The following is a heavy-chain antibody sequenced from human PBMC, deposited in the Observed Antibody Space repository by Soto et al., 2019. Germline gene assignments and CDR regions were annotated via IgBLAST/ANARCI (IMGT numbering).Heavy chain of an antibody. CDR1: DDDFTYFL. CDR3: ARDLNVVSTKVFDT. CDR2: IIPAFKTL. J-gene: IGHJ4*02. Sequence: SVKVSCKASDDDFTYFLITWVRQAPGQGLEWMGGIIPAFKTLEYAQKFQGRLTITADESTSTVYMDLSSLTYDDTAVYYCARDLNVVSTKVFDTWGQGTLVTVS. V-gene: IGHV1-69*13. D-gene: IGHD2-21*01.